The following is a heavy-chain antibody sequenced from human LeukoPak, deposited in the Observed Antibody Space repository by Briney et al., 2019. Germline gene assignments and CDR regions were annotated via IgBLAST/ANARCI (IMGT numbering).Heavy chain of an antibody. CDR2: IYYSGST. CDR1: GGSISSYY. Sequence: KSSETLSLTCTVSGGSISSYYWSWIRQPPGKGLEWIGYIYYSGSTNYNPSLKSRVTISVDTSKNQFSLKLSSVTAADTAVYYCARAGNDYGDPYYFDYWGQGTLVTVSS. V-gene: IGHV4-59*01. D-gene: IGHD4-17*01. J-gene: IGHJ4*02. CDR3: ARAGNDYGDPYYFDY.